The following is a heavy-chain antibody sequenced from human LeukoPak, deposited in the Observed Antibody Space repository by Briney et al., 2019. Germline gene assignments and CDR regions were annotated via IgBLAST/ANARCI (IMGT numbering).Heavy chain of an antibody. CDR2: MNPNRGDT. V-gene: IGHV1-8*03. D-gene: IGHD3-3*01. CDR3: ARGLWGDFWSGDYYYYYMDV. J-gene: IGHJ6*03. Sequence: QHATKQGLEWMGWMNPNRGDTGYAQKFQGRVTITRNTSISTAYMELSSLRSEDTAVYYCARGLWGDFWSGDYYYYYMDVWGKGTTVTVSS.